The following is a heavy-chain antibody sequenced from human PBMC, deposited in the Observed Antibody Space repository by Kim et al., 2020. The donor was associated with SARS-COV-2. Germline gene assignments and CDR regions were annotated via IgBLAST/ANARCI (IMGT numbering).Heavy chain of an antibody. Sequence: GGSLRLSCTASGFTFSPFAMHWVRQAPGKGLEWVAVIRCDESKRYYAESVKDRFTISRDNSKNTLYLQMNSLRAEDTAIYYCARNFGSATMIGDVWGLGTMVTVSS. CDR1: GFTFSPFA. CDR2: IRCDESKR. D-gene: IGHD3-10*01. V-gene: IGHV3-33*01. J-gene: IGHJ3*01. CDR3: ARNFGSATMIGDV.